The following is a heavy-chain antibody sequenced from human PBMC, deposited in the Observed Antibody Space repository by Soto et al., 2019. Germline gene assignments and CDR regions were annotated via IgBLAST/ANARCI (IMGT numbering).Heavy chain of an antibody. CDR1: GGSISSYY. J-gene: IGHJ6*02. D-gene: IGHD2-15*01. Sequence: PSETLSLNCTVSGGSISSYYWSWIRQPPGKGLEWIGYIYYSGSTNYNPSLKSRVTISVDTSKNQFSLKLSSVTAADTAVYYCARVGGCSGGSCYYWYYGMDVWGQGTTVTVSS. V-gene: IGHV4-59*01. CDR2: IYYSGST. CDR3: ARVGGCSGGSCYYWYYGMDV.